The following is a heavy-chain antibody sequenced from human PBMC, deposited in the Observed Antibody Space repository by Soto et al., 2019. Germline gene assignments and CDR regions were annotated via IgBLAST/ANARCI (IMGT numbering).Heavy chain of an antibody. Sequence: QVQLVQSGAEVKKPGSSVKVSCKASGGTLSSYAISWVRQAPGQGLEWMGGLIPFFGSADYAQNFQGRVTITADDSTSTAFMELSSLKSEDTAVYYCARSRSITGTTVYYYYYNLDVWGQGTTVTVSS. J-gene: IGHJ6*02. V-gene: IGHV1-69*01. CDR3: ARSRSITGTTVYYYYYNLDV. CDR1: GGTLSSYA. CDR2: LIPFFGSA. D-gene: IGHD1-20*01.